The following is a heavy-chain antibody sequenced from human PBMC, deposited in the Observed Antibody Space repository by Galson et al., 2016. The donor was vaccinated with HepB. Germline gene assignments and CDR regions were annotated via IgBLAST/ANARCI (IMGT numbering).Heavy chain of an antibody. V-gene: IGHV1-2*02. CDR2: MNPNTGAT. J-gene: IGHJ6*02. Sequence: SVKVSCKASGYTFTGHYVHWVRQAPGQGLEWMGWMNPNTGATNYPQRFQGRVTLTRDTSISTAYMDLSRLRSDDTAVYYCARGAYCGSTSCRYSNPASGLDVWGQGTTVTVSS. CDR1: GYTFTGHY. CDR3: ARGAYCGSTSCRYSNPASGLDV. D-gene: IGHD2-2*01.